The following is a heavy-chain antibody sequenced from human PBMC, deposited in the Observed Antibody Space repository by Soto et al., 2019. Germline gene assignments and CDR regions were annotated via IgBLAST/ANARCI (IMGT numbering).Heavy chain of an antibody. V-gene: IGHV4-59*01. CDR1: GGSISSYY. Sequence: SETLSLTCTVSGGSISSYYWSWIRQPPGKGLEWIGYIYYSGSTNYNPSLKSRVTISVDTSKNQFSLKLSSVTAADTAVYYCARTSSGWFYYFDYWGQGTLVTVSS. D-gene: IGHD6-19*01. J-gene: IGHJ4*02. CDR2: IYYSGST. CDR3: ARTSSGWFYYFDY.